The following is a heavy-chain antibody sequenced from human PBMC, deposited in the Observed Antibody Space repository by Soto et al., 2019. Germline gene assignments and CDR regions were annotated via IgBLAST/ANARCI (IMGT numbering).Heavy chain of an antibody. CDR2: INHSGST. Sequence: SETLSLTCAVYGGSFSGYYWRCIRQPPWKGLEWIVEINHSGSTNYNPSLKSRVTISVDTSKNQFSLMLTSVTAADTAVYYCASKYCPSTICYLFDKWAQGALVIVSS. D-gene: IGHD2-15*01. J-gene: IGHJ4*02. V-gene: IGHV4-34*01. CDR1: GGSFSGYY. CDR3: ASKYCPSTICYLFDK.